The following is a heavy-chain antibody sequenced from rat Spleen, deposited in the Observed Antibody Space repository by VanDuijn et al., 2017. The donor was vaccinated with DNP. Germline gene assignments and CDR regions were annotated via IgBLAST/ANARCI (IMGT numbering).Heavy chain of an antibody. J-gene: IGHJ4*01. CDR3: ARSLATVAPTGAMDA. Sequence: QVQLRESGPGLVQPSQTLSLTCTVSGSSLSNFGVNWVRQPPGKGLEWIAGISNGGSTFYNSVFKSRLRISRDTSKSQVFLKMNSVQSEDTAMYFCARSLATVAPTGAMDAWGQGISVTVSS. CDR2: ISNGGST. V-gene: IGHV2S12*01. D-gene: IGHD1-3*01. CDR1: GSSLSNFG.